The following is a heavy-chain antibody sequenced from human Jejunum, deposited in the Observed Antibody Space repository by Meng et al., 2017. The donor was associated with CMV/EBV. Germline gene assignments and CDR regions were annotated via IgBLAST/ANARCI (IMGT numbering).Heavy chain of an antibody. J-gene: IGHJ5*02. Sequence: SCVASVCIFRDSELIWVRRVPDRGLVWVASLTGLTGVMSYADSVASRFLISRNNAKSSLYLQMHDLRAEDTAVYYCVGLHVAAFYSWGQGALVTVSS. V-gene: IGHV3-48*03. CDR3: VGLHVAAFYS. CDR1: VCIFRDSE. CDR2: LTGLTGVM. D-gene: IGHD6-19*01.